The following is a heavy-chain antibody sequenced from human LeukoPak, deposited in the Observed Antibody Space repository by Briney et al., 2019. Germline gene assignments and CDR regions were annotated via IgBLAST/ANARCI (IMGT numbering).Heavy chain of an antibody. D-gene: IGHD3-22*01. CDR3: ARGVDSYDSSYYFDY. V-gene: IGHV4-59*01. J-gene: IGHJ4*02. CDR2: IYYSGST. Sequence: SETLSLTCTVSGGSIINYYWTWIRQPPGKGLEWIGHIYYSGSTNYNPSLKSRVIISVDTSKNQFSLKLTSVTAADTAVYYCARGVDSYDSSYYFDYWGQGTLVTVSS. CDR1: GGSIINYY.